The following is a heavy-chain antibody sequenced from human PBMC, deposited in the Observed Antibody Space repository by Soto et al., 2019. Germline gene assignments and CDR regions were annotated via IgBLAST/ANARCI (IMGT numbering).Heavy chain of an antibody. V-gene: IGHV3-23*05. CDR1: GFTFSTYA. CDR3: ATGGYNYDFLFDG. CDR2: IDNSGGIT. Sequence: GGSLRLSCAAAGFTFSTYAMSWVRQAPGQGLEWVSTIDNSGGITYYADSVKGRFTISRDNSKNTLYLQMNSLRAEDTAVFYCATGGYNYDFLFDGWGQATLLTFPS. D-gene: IGHD5-18*01. J-gene: IGHJ4*02.